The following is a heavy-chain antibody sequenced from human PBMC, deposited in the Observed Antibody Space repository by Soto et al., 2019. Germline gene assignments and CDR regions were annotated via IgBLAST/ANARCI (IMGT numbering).Heavy chain of an antibody. D-gene: IGHD6-25*01. CDR2: ISGSGGST. CDR3: AKDKEKPQLDSSANFDY. Sequence: GGSLRLSCAASGFTFSSYAMSWVRQAPGKGLEWVSAISGSGGSTYYADSVKGRFTISRDNSKNTLYLQMNSLRAEDTAVYYCAKDKEKPQLDSSANFDYWGQGTLVTVSS. CDR1: GFTFSSYA. V-gene: IGHV3-23*01. J-gene: IGHJ4*02.